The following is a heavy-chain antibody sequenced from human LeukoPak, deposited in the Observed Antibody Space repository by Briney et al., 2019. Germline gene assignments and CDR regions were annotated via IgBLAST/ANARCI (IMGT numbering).Heavy chain of an antibody. D-gene: IGHD4-11*01. Sequence: ASVKVSCKASGYTFTSYAMNWVRQAPGQGLEWMGWINTNTGNPTYAQGFTGRFVFSLDTSVSTAYLQISSLKAEDTAVYYCARVARHDYTYYPGGNYFDYWGQGTLVTVSS. V-gene: IGHV7-4-1*02. CDR1: GYTFTSYA. CDR3: ARVARHDYTYYPGGNYFDY. CDR2: INTNTGNP. J-gene: IGHJ4*02.